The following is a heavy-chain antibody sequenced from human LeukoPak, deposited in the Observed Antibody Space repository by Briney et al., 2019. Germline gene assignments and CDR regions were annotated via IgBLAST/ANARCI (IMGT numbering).Heavy chain of an antibody. Sequence: ASVKVSCKASGYTFSSHGITWVRQAPGQGLEWMGWISAYNGNTKYAQNFQGRVTMTTDTSTSTAYMELRSLRSDDTAVYYCARGCSSSCYTGFDPWGQGTLVTVSS. J-gene: IGHJ5*02. V-gene: IGHV1-18*01. CDR1: GYTFSSHG. CDR3: ARGCSSSCYTGFDP. CDR2: ISAYNGNT. D-gene: IGHD2-2*02.